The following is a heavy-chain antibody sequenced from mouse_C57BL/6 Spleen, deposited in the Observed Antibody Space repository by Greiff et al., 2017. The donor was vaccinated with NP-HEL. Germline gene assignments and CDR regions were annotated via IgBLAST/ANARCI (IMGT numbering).Heavy chain of an antibody. D-gene: IGHD2-1*01. Sequence: VQLQQPGAELVKPGASVKMSCKASGYTFTSYWITWVKQRPGQGLEWIGDIYPGSGSTNYNEKFKSKATLTVDTSSSTAYMQLSSLTSEDSAVYYCARRGAYGNYDYAMDYWGQGTSVTVSS. CDR1: GYTFTSYW. CDR3: ARRGAYGNYDYAMDY. V-gene: IGHV1-55*01. CDR2: IYPGSGST. J-gene: IGHJ4*01.